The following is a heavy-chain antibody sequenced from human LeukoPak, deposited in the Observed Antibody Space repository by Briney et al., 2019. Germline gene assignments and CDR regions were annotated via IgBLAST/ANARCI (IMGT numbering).Heavy chain of an antibody. CDR1: GFTVSSHY. Sequence: AGGSLRLSCAASGFTVSSHYMSWVRQAPGKGLELVSVIYSGGSTYYADSVKRRFTISRDNYKNKLYLPLNSPRAEDTAVYYCARDSWYYDFWSGYYQYWGQGTLVTVSS. D-gene: IGHD3-3*01. CDR3: ARDSWYYDFWSGYYQY. J-gene: IGHJ4*02. CDR2: IYSGGST. V-gene: IGHV3-66*01.